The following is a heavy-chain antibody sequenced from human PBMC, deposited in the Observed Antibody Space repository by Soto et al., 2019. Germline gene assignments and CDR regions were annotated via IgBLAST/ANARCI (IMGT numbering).Heavy chain of an antibody. V-gene: IGHV4-31*03. Sequence: SETLSLTCTVSGGSISSGGYYWSWIRQHPGKGLEWIGYIYYSGSTYYNPSLKSRVTISVDTSKNQFSLKLSSVTAADTAVYYCARDRDSSSRDYYYYYGMDVWGQGTTVTVYS. D-gene: IGHD6-6*01. CDR1: GGSISSGGYY. CDR2: IYYSGST. J-gene: IGHJ6*02. CDR3: ARDRDSSSRDYYYYYGMDV.